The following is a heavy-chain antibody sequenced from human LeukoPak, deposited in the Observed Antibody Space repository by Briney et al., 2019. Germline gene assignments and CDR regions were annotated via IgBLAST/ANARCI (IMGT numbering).Heavy chain of an antibody. J-gene: IGHJ6*04. CDR3: AELGITMIGGV. D-gene: IGHD3-10*02. Sequence: PGGSLRLSCAASGFTFSSYEMNWGRHAPGKGLEWGSYISSSGSTIYYADSVKGRFTISRDNAKNSLYLQVNSLRAEDTAVYYCAELGITMIGGVWGKGTTVTISS. V-gene: IGHV3-48*03. CDR2: ISSSGSTI. CDR1: GFTFSSYE.